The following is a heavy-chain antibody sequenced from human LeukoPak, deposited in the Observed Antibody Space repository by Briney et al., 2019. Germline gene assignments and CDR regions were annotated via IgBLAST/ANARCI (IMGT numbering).Heavy chain of an antibody. D-gene: IGHD5-18*01. CDR2: ISSSSSYI. J-gene: IGHJ4*02. Sequence: QSGGSLRLSCAASGFTFSSYSMNWVCQAPGKGLEWVSSISSSSSYIYYADSVKGRSTISRDNAKNSLYLQMNSLRAEDTAVYYCARERIYPGVQLCRELDYWGQGTLVTVSS. CDR3: ARERIYPGVQLCRELDY. V-gene: IGHV3-21*01. CDR1: GFTFSSYS.